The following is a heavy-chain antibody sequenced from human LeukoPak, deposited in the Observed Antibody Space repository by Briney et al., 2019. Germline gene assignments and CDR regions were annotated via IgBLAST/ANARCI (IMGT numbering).Heavy chain of an antibody. Sequence: PGGSLRLSCAASGFTFSSYAMTWVRQAPGKGLEWASDISGSGGSTYYADSVKGRFTISRDNAKNSLYLQMNSLRDEDTAVYYCARDRAGPDYWGQRTLVTVSS. CDR3: ARDRAGPDY. CDR2: ISGSGGST. J-gene: IGHJ4*02. D-gene: IGHD3-10*01. V-gene: IGHV3-23*01. CDR1: GFTFSSYA.